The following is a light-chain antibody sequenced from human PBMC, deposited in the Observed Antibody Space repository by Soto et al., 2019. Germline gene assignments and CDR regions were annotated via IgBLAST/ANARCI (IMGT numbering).Light chain of an antibody. CDR2: ATS. CDR3: QQYHNWPRT. Sequence: ELVMTQSPATSSVPPGERATLSCRASQSVSSNLAWYQQKPGQSPRLLIYATSTRATGIPARFSGSGSGTDFTLTISSLQSEDFAIYYCQQYHNWPRTFGQGTKVDIK. J-gene: IGKJ1*01. CDR1: QSVSSN. V-gene: IGKV3D-15*01.